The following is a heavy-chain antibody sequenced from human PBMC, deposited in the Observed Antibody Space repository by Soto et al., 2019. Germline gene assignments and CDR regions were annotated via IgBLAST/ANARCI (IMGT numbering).Heavy chain of an antibody. Sequence: SSVKVSCKASGVTFSNYSFSWVRQAPGQGLQWMGGIPPIFGTTKYAQRFKGRVTITADETTSTTYMEVSSLRSEDPAGYYCARVMESKYSSSWGGFDPWGPGTLVTVSS. CDR1: GVTFSNYS. V-gene: IGHV1-69*13. CDR2: IPPIFGTT. D-gene: IGHD6-6*01. CDR3: ARVMESKYSSSWGGFDP. J-gene: IGHJ5*02.